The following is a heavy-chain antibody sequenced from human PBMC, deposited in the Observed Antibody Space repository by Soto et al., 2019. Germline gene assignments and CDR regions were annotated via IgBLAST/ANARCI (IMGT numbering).Heavy chain of an antibody. V-gene: IGHV4-61*01. CDR1: GGSVSSGSYY. CDR2: IYYSGST. D-gene: IGHD6-19*01. CDR3: ARGPQYSSGCCTY. J-gene: IGHJ4*02. Sequence: SETLSLTCTVSGGSVSSGSYYWSWIRQPRGKGLEWIGYIYYSGSTNYNPSLKSRVTISVDTSKNQFSLKLSSVTAADTAVYYCARGPQYSSGCCTYWGQGTLVTVS.